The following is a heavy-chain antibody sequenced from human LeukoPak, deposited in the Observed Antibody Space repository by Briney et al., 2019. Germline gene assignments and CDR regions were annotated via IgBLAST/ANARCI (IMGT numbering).Heavy chain of an antibody. CDR3: ARRKYSSGWYVLYFDY. CDR2: INHSGST. CDR1: GGSFSGYY. J-gene: IGHJ4*02. V-gene: IGHV4-34*01. Sequence: SETLSLTCAVYGGSFSGYYWSWIRQPPGKGLEWIGEINHSGSTNYNPSLKSRVTISVDTSKNQFSLKLSSVTAADTAVYYCARRKYSSGWYVLYFDYWGQGTLVTVSS. D-gene: IGHD6-19*01.